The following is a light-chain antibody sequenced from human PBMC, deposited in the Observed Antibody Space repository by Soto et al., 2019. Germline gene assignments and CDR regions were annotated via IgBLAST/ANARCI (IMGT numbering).Light chain of an antibody. J-gene: IGKJ1*01. V-gene: IGKV3-20*01. CDR2: GAS. CDR3: QRYGTSPQT. CDR1: QSLSSSN. Sequence: EIVLTQSPGTLSLSPGERATLSCRASQSLSSSNLAWYQQKPGQAPRLLIYGASSRATGIPDRFSGSGSGTDFTLIISRLEPEDCAVYYCQRYGTSPQTFGQGTKVEIK.